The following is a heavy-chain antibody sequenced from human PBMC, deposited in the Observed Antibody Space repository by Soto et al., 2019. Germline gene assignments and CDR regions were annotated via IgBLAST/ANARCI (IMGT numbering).Heavy chain of an antibody. CDR1: GFTFSSYW. D-gene: IGHD6-6*01. J-gene: IGHJ6*02. Sequence: VGSLRLSCAASGFTFSSYWMSWVRQAPVKGLEWVANIKQDGSEKYYVDSVKGRFTISRDNAKNSLYLQMNSLRAEDTAVYYCARVLVAARPPDYYYYYGMDVWGQGTTVTVSS. V-gene: IGHV3-7*01. CDR2: IKQDGSEK. CDR3: ARVLVAARPPDYYYYYGMDV.